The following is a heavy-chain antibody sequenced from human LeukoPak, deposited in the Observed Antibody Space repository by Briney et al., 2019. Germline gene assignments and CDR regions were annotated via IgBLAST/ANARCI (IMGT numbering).Heavy chain of an antibody. CDR3: ARDGGIRAVGHDAFDI. CDR2: ISAYNGNT. J-gene: IGHJ3*02. CDR1: GDTFTSYG. D-gene: IGHD6-19*01. Sequence: ASVKVSCKASGDTFTSYGISWVRQAPGQGLEWMGWISAYNGNTNYAQKLQGRVTMTTDTSTSTAYMELRSLGSDDTAVYYCARDGGIRAVGHDAFDIWGQGTMVTVSS. V-gene: IGHV1-18*04.